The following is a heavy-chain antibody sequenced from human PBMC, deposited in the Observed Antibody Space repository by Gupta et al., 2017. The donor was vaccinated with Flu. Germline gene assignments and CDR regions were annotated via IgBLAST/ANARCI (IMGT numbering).Heavy chain of an antibody. J-gene: IGHJ3*02. CDR2: ISSGGSRT. D-gene: IGHD1-26*01. Sequence: QVQLVESGGGVVQPGRSLRLSCVGSGFTFKTYGMHWVRQAPGTGLEWVAIISSGGSRTYFADSVRGRFTISRDNAKNTLYLQMNSLRVEDTALYFCAKDRWDHAVDMWGQGTMVTVSS. CDR1: GFTFKTYG. CDR3: AKDRWDHAVDM. V-gene: IGHV3-30*18.